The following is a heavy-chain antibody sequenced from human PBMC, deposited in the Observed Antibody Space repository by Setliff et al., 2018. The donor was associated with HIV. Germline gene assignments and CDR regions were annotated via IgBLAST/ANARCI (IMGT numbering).Heavy chain of an antibody. CDR1: GGSISSYY. D-gene: IGHD3-16*01. V-gene: IGHV4-4*07. J-gene: IGHJ6*03. CDR2: IYTSGST. CDR3: ARDVPWGDYYYYMDV. Sequence: SETLSLTCTVSGGSISSYYWSWIRQPAGKGLEWIGHIYTSGSTNYNPSLKSRVTMSVDTSKNQFSLKLSSVTAADTAVYYCARDVPWGDYYYYMDVWCKGTTVTVSS.